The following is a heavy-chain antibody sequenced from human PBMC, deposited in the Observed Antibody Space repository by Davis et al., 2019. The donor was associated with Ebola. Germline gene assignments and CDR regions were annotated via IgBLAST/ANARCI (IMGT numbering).Heavy chain of an antibody. CDR1: GYTFTGYD. Sequence: ASVKVSCKASGYTFTGYDINWVRQAPGQRLEWMGWINAGKGNTKYSQKFQGRVTFTRDTSASTAYMELSSLRSEDTAVYYCARSYYYDTSGNSLPYFDYWGQGTLVTVSS. V-gene: IGHV1-3*01. J-gene: IGHJ4*02. D-gene: IGHD3-22*01. CDR2: INAGKGNT. CDR3: ARSYYYDTSGNSLPYFDY.